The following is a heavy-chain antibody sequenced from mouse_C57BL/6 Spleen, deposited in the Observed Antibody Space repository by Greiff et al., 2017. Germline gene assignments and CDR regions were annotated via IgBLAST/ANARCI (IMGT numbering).Heavy chain of an antibody. CDR1: GYTFTSYW. Sequence: QVQLQQPGAELVKPGASVKLSCKASGYTFTSYWMHWVKQRPGQGLEWIGMIHPNSGRTNYNEQLKSKATLTVDKSSSTAYMQLSSRTSDDSAVYYCARGDDPSYAMDYWGQGTSVTVSS. D-gene: IGHD2-3*01. CDR2: IHPNSGRT. J-gene: IGHJ4*01. CDR3: ARGDDPSYAMDY. V-gene: IGHV1-64*01.